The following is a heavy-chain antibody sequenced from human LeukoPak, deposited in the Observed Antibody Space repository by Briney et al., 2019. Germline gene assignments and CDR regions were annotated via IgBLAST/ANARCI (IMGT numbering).Heavy chain of an antibody. J-gene: IGHJ6*03. CDR1: GFTFRNYE. V-gene: IGHV3-48*03. CDR2: ISRDGSTV. D-gene: IGHD6-6*01. Sequence: GGSLRLSCAGSGFTFRNYEMSWVRQAPGKGLEWVSHISRDGSTVYYRDSVKDRFTISRDNVKNSLYLQMNSLRVEDTAVYYCAKSAGSSNSYYYYMDVWGKGTTVTVSS. CDR3: AKSAGSSNSYYYYMDV.